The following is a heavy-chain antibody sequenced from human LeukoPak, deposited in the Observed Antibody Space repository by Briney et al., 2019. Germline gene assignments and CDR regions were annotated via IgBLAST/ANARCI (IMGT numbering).Heavy chain of an antibody. J-gene: IGHJ1*01. CDR1: GGTFSSYA. CDR2: IIPILGIA. Sequence: SVKVSCKASGGTFSSYAISWVRQPPGQGLEWMGRIIPILGIANYAQKFQGRVTITADKSTSTAYMELSSLRSEDTAVYYCARPTAPYCGGDCYYAEYFQHWGQGTLVTVSS. V-gene: IGHV1-69*04. D-gene: IGHD2-21*02. CDR3: ARPTAPYCGGDCYYAEYFQH.